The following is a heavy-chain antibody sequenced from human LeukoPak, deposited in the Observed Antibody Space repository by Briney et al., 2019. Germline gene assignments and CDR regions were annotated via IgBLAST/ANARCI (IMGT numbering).Heavy chain of an antibody. D-gene: IGHD3-22*01. CDR1: GFTVSSNY. J-gene: IGHJ4*02. Sequence: GGSLRLSCAASGFTVSSNYMSWVRQAPGKGLEWVSVIYSGGSTYYADSVRGRFTISRDNSKNTLYLQMNSLGAEDTAGYYCARVSYYDSSGYSFLSYVDYWGQANLVTVS. CDR3: ARVSYYDSSGYSFLSYVDY. CDR2: IYSGGST. V-gene: IGHV3-53*01.